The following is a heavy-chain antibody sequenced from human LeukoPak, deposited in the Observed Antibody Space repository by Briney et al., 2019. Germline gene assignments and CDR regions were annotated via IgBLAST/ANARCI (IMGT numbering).Heavy chain of an antibody. V-gene: IGHV4-59*12. D-gene: IGHD3-3*01. Sequence: PSETLSLTCTVSGGSINSYYWSWIRQPPGKGLEWIGYIYYSGSTNYNPSLKSRVTISLDTSKSRFSLKVRYVTAADTAVYYCARGLNDSWTGENYWGQGTLVTVSS. CDR3: ARGLNDSWTGENY. CDR2: IYYSGST. J-gene: IGHJ4*02. CDR1: GGSINSYY.